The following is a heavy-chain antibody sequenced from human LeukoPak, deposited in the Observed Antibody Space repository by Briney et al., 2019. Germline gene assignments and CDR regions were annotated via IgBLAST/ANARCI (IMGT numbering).Heavy chain of an antibody. D-gene: IGHD3-10*01. J-gene: IGHJ4*02. CDR3: ARVPHYYGSGSYNFDY. CDR1: GFTFSSYA. CDR2: ISYDGSNK. Sequence: PGGSLRLSCAASGFTFSSYAMSWVRQAPGKGLEWVAVISYDGSNKYYADSVKGRFTISRDNSKNTLYLQMNSLRAEDTAVYYCARVPHYYGSGSYNFDYWGQGTLVTVSS. V-gene: IGHV3-30-3*01.